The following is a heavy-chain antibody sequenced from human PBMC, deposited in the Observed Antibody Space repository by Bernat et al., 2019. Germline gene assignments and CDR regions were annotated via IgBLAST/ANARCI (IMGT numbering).Heavy chain of an antibody. J-gene: IGHJ4*02. CDR1: GFTLSSHV. D-gene: IGHD2-15*01. CDR2: ISKDGSKE. Sequence: VQLVESGGGLVPPGGSLRLSCAASGFTLSSHVMHWVRQAPGKGLEWVAAISKDGSKEYYADSVKGRFTISRDNSKNTVDLQINGLRAEDTTVYYCARETPPYYFDSWGQGALVTVSS. CDR3: ARETPPYYFDS. V-gene: IGHV3-30*01.